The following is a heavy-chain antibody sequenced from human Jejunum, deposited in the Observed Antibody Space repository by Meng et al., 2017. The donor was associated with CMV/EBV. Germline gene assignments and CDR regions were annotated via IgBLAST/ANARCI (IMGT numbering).Heavy chain of an antibody. J-gene: IGHJ6*02. V-gene: IGHV3-23*01. CDR3: ARGGVKVYYFNAMDV. CDR2: IGDSGDRT. CDR1: FPFTKYA. Sequence: FPFTKYAMNWVRQAPGKGLQWVSAIGDSGDRTYYADSEKGRFTISRDNSKNTLYLQMNSLRAEDTAVYYCARGGVKVYYFNAMDVWGQGTPVTVSS. D-gene: IGHD3-10*01.